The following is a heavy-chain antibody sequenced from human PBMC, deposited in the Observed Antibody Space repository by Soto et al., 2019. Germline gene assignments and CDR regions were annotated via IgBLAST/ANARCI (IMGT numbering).Heavy chain of an antibody. V-gene: IGHV4-59*01. CDR2: IYYSGST. D-gene: IGHD3-3*01. CDR3: ARAYDFWSGFDY. J-gene: IGHJ4*02. Sequence: SETLSLTCTVSGGSISSFYWSWIRQPPGKGLEWIGYIYYSGSTNYNPSLKSRVTISVDTSKNQFSLKLSSVTAADTAVYYCARAYDFWSGFDYWGQGTLVTVSS. CDR1: GGSISSFY.